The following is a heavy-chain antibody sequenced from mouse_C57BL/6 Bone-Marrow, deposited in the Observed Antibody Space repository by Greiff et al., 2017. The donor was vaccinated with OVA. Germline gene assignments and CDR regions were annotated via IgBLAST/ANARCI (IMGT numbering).Heavy chain of an antibody. Sequence: VQLQESGPELVKPGASVKISCKASGYAFSSSWMNWVKQRPGKGLEWIGRIYPGDGDTNYNGKFKGKATLTADKSSSTAYMQLSSLTSEDSAVYFCAREDTTAYYGGQGTTLTVSS. J-gene: IGHJ2*01. CDR3: AREDTTAYY. CDR1: GYAFSSSW. CDR2: IYPGDGDT. V-gene: IGHV1-82*01. D-gene: IGHD1-2*01.